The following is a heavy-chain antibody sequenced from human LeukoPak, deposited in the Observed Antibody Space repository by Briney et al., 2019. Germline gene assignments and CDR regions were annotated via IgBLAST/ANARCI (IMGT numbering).Heavy chain of an antibody. J-gene: IGHJ3*02. CDR1: GFTFSDHY. CDR2: TRNKANSYTT. D-gene: IGHD1-26*01. CDR3: ARGLAGIVGATPQGGSAFDI. V-gene: IGHV3-72*01. Sequence: PGGSLRLSCAASGFTFSDHYMDWVRQAPGKGLEWVGRTRNKANSYTTEYAASVKGRFTISRDDSKNSLYLQMNSLKTEDTAVYYCARGLAGIVGATPQGGSAFDIWGQGTMVTVSS.